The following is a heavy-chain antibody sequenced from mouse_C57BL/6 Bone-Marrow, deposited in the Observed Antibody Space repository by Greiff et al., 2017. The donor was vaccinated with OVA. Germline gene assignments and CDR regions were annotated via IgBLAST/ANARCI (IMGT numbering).Heavy chain of an antibody. CDR2: IYPGSGNT. J-gene: IGHJ4*01. CDR3: ASERGFYAMDY. V-gene: IGHV1-76*01. CDR1: GYTFTDYY. Sequence: VKLMESGAELVRPGASVKLSCKASGYTFTDYYINWVKQRPGQGLEWIARIYPGSGNTYYNEKFKGKATLTAEKSSSTAYMQLSSLTSEDSAVYFCASERGFYAMDYWGQGTSVTVSS.